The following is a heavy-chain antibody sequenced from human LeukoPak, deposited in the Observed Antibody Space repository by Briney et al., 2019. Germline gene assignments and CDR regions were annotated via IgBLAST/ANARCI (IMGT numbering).Heavy chain of an antibody. J-gene: IGHJ4*02. CDR2: ISAYNGNT. CDR1: GYTFTSYG. D-gene: IGHD6-19*01. Sequence: EASVKVSCKASGYTFTSYGISWVRQAPGQGLEWVGWISAYNGNTNYAQKLQGRVTMTTDTSTSTAYMELRSLRSDDTAVYYCARLIAVAGTLAYWGQGTLVTVSS. CDR3: ARLIAVAGTLAY. V-gene: IGHV1-18*01.